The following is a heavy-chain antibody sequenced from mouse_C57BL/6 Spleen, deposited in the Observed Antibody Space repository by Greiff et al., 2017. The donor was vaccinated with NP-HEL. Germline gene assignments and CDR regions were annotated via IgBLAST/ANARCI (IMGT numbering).Heavy chain of an antibody. CDR3: ARDEGSSYYFDY. V-gene: IGHV1-52*01. Sequence: VQLQQPGAELVRPGSSVKLSCKASGYTFTSYWMHWVKQRPIQGLEWIGNIDPSDSETHYNQKFKDKATLTVDKSSSTAYMQLSSLTSEDSAVYYCARDEGSSYYFDYWGQGTTLTVSS. CDR2: IDPSDSET. CDR1: GYTFTSYW. D-gene: IGHD1-1*01. J-gene: IGHJ2*01.